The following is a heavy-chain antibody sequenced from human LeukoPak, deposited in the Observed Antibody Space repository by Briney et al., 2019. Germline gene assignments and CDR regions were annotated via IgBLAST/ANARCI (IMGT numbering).Heavy chain of an antibody. CDR1: GFTFSSYS. V-gene: IGHV3-21*05. D-gene: IGHD3-22*01. Sequence: GGSLRLSCAASGFTFSSYSMNWVRQAPGKGLEWVSYISSSSSYIYYADSVKGRFTISRDNAKNSLYLQMNSLRAEDSAVYYCARDLRHYDSSLNTDYWGQGTLVTVSS. CDR3: ARDLRHYDSSLNTDY. J-gene: IGHJ4*02. CDR2: ISSSSSYI.